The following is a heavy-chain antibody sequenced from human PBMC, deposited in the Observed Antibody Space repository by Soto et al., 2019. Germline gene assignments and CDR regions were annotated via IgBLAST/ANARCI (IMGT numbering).Heavy chain of an antibody. Sequence: ASVEGPCKASGCTFIDYDIKWVRQAAGQGLEWMGWMNPNTGNTAYVQKFEGRLTLSRDTSTSTACMELSSLTSEDTAVYYCTRGLSSYSDHWAHGTLVTVSS. CDR3: TRGLSSYSDH. CDR2: MNPNTGNT. J-gene: IGHJ4*01. V-gene: IGHV1-8*01. CDR1: GCTFIDYD. D-gene: IGHD6-13*01.